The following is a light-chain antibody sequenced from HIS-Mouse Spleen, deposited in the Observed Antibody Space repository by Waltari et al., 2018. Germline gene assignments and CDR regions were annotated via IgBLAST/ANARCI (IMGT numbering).Light chain of an antibody. V-gene: IGLV1-40*01. CDR1: SSNIGAGYD. Sequence: QSVLTQPPSVSGAPGQRVTISCTGSSSNIGAGYDVHWYQQLPATAPKLHIYGTSKRPSGLPDRFSGSKSGTSASLAITGLQAEDEADYYCQSYDSSLSGWVFGGGTKLTVL. CDR2: GTS. CDR3: QSYDSSLSGWV. J-gene: IGLJ3*02.